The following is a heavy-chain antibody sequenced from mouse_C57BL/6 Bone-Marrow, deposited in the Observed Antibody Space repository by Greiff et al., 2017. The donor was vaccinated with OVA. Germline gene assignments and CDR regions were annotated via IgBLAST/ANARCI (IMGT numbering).Heavy chain of an antibody. CDR3: ATFYYYGSSPLDY. Sequence: EVQLQQSVAELVRPGASVKLSCTASGFNIKNTYMHWVKQRPEQGLEWIGRIDPANGNTKYAPKFQGKATITADTSSNTAYLQRSSLTSEDTAIYYCATFYYYGSSPLDYWGQGTTLTVSS. D-gene: IGHD1-1*01. J-gene: IGHJ2*01. V-gene: IGHV14-3*01. CDR2: IDPANGNT. CDR1: GFNIKNTY.